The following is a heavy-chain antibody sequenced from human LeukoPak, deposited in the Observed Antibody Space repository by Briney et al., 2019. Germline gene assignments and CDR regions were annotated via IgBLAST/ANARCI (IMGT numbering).Heavy chain of an antibody. CDR2: IKQDGSEK. CDR1: GFTFSSYW. CDR3: AREEHYDFWSGYYYYYGMDV. J-gene: IGHJ6*02. D-gene: IGHD3-3*01. V-gene: IGHV3-7*01. Sequence: GGSLRLSCAASGFTFSSYWMSWVRQAPGKGLEWVANIKQDGSEKYYVDSVKGRFTISRDNAKNSLYLQMNSLRGEDTAVYYCAREEHYDFWSGYYYYYGMDVWGQGTTVTVSS.